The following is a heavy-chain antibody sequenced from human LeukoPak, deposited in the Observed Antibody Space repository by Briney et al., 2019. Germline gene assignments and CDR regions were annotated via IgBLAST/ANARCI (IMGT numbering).Heavy chain of an antibody. D-gene: IGHD2-15*01. J-gene: IGHJ4*02. CDR2: ISYDGSNK. Sequence: GGSLRLSCAASGFTFSSYAMHWVRQAPGKGLEWVAVISYDGSNKYYADSVKGRFTISRDNSKNTLYLQMNSLRAEDTAVYYCAKDQEGCSGGSCFLFDYWGQGTLVTVSS. CDR3: AKDQEGCSGGSCFLFDY. V-gene: IGHV3-30-3*01. CDR1: GFTFSSYA.